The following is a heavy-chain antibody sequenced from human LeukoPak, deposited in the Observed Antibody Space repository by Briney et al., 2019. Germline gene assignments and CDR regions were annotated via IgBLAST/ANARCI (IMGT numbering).Heavy chain of an antibody. CDR2: IIEEGDTT. D-gene: IGHD1-14*01. CDR3: ARLSEPS. Sequence: GGSLRLSCSASGLSFSNYGMSWVRQTPGQGLEWVSSIIEEGDTTYYADAVRGRFTISRDNSKSIVYLQMSSLRVEDTAIYYCARLSEPSWGQGTLVTVSS. V-gene: IGHV3-23*01. CDR1: GLSFSNYG. J-gene: IGHJ1*01.